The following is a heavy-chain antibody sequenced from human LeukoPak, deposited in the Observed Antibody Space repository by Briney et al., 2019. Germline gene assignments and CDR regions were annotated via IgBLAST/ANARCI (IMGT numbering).Heavy chain of an antibody. Sequence: GGSLRLSCAASGFTFSSYGMSWVRQAPGKGLEWVSAISGSGGSTYYADSVKGRFTISRDNSKNTLYLQMNSLRAEDTAVYYCARQHCSGGSCRILVPSSRKYYFDYWGQGTLVTVSS. CDR1: GFTFSSYG. V-gene: IGHV3-23*01. D-gene: IGHD2-15*01. J-gene: IGHJ4*02. CDR3: ARQHCSGGSCRILVPSSRKYYFDY. CDR2: ISGSGGST.